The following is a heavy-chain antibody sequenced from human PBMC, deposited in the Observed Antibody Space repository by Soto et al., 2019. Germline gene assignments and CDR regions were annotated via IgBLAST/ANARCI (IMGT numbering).Heavy chain of an antibody. V-gene: IGHV4-31*03. CDR2: IYYSGST. CDR3: ASWLGRGYYYYYMDV. Sequence: ASETLSLTCTVSGGSISSGGYYWSWIRQHPGKGLEWIGYIYYSGSTYYNPSLKSRVTISVDTSKNQFSLKLSSVTAADTAVYYCASWLGRGYYYYYMDVWGKGTTVTVSS. CDR1: GGSISSGGYY. J-gene: IGHJ6*03. D-gene: IGHD3-10*01.